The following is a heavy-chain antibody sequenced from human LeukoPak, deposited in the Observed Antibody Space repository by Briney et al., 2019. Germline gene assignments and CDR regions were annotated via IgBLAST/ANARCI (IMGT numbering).Heavy chain of an antibody. CDR1: GYTFTGYY. J-gene: IGHJ4*02. CDR3: ARGEYSSSWYAY. V-gene: IGHV1-2*02. D-gene: IGHD6-13*01. CDR2: INPNSGGT. Sequence: ASVKVSCKASGYTFTGYYMHWVRPAPGQGLEWMGWINPNSGGTNYAQKFQGRVTMTRDTSISTAYMELSRLRSDDTAVYYCARGEYSSSWYAYWGQGTLVTVSS.